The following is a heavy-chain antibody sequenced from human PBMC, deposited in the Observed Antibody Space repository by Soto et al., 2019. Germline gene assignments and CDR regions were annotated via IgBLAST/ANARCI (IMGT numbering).Heavy chain of an antibody. D-gene: IGHD3-3*01. CDR2: IGTAGDT. CDR3: ARHSPYSFGVISGGAFDI. Sequence: GGSLRLSCAASGFTFSSYDMHWVRQATGKGLEWVSAIGTAGDTYYPGSVKGRFTISRENAKNSLYLQMNSLRAEDTAVYYCARHSPYSFGVISGGAFDIWGQGTMVTVSS. CDR1: GFTFSSYD. J-gene: IGHJ3*02. V-gene: IGHV3-13*01.